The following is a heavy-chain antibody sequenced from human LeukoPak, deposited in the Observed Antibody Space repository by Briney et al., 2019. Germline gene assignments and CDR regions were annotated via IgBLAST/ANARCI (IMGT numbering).Heavy chain of an antibody. CDR2: IYYSGST. D-gene: IGHD1-26*01. CDR3: ARGGGSVPNWFDP. V-gene: IGHV4-30-4*01. CDR1: GGSISSGDYY. Sequence: SQTLSLTCTVSGGSISSGDYYWSWIRQPPGKGLEWIGYIYYSGSTYYNPSLKSRVTISVDTSKNQFSLKLSSVTAADAAVYYCARGGGSVPNWFDPWGQGTLVTVSS. J-gene: IGHJ5*02.